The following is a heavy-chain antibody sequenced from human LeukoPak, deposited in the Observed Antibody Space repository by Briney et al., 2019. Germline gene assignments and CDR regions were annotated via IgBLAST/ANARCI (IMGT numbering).Heavy chain of an antibody. D-gene: IGHD1-26*01. CDR3: ARRKVGGTGDY. CDR2: VSGNGGSS. CDR1: GFTFSNYG. Sequence: SGGSLRLSCAASGFTFSNYGMSWVRQAPGKGLEWVSAVSGNGGSSFYADSVKGRFTISRDNSKNTLFLQVDSLRAEDSAIYYCARRKVGGTGDYWGQGTQATVSS. V-gene: IGHV3-23*01. J-gene: IGHJ4*02.